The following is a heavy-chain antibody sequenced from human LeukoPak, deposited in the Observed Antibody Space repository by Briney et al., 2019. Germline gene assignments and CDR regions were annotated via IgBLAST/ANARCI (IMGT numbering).Heavy chain of an antibody. CDR2: ISGSGGST. Sequence: GGSLRLSCAASGFTFSSYAMSWVRQAPGKGLEWVSAISGSGGSTYYADSVKGRFTISRDKSKNTLYLHMNSLRAEDTAVYYCARMGSTWSPGGLYAFDIWGQGTMVTVSS. J-gene: IGHJ3*02. V-gene: IGHV3-23*01. CDR1: GFTFSSYA. CDR3: ARMGSTWSPGGLYAFDI. D-gene: IGHD6-6*01.